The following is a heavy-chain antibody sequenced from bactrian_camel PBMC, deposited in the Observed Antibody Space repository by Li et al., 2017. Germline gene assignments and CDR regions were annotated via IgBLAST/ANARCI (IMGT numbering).Heavy chain of an antibody. J-gene: IGHJ6*01. CDR3: SARHGGPRGPFFEGRLCRGGDFLY. CDR2: IDTDGDT. V-gene: IGHV3S26*01. Sequence: QVQLVESGGGIMQEGGSLRLLCTASGYTWSNYCKAWFRRPPGKERVGVATIDTDGDTSYADSVQGRFTISKDDAKNTLYLQMNGLKPEDTAVYYCSARHGGPRGPFFEGRLCRGGDFLYWGQGTQVTVS. CDR1: GYTWSNYC. D-gene: IGHD4*01.